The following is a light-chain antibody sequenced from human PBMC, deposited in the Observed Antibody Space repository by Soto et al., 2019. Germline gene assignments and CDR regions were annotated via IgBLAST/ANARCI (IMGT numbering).Light chain of an antibody. CDR1: QNISNW. CDR3: QHYENFSYT. J-gene: IGKJ2*01. Sequence: IQMTHSPSTLSSSVGYRVTITWRASQNISNWLDWYRQKPGQAPKVVIYKASGLESGVPSRFSGSRSGQDFTITINSVQPDDFATYYCQHYENFSYTFGQGTKVDIK. V-gene: IGKV1-5*03. CDR2: KAS.